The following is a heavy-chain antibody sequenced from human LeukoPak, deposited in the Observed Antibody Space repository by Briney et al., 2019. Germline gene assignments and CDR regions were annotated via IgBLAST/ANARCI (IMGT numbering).Heavy chain of an antibody. CDR3: ARDQLWFGY. CDR1: GGSISSYY. D-gene: IGHD5-18*01. V-gene: IGHV4-59*01. J-gene: IGHJ4*02. CDR2: IYYSGST. Sequence: PSETLSLTCTVSGGSISSYYWSWIRQPPGKGLGWIGYIYYSGSTNYNPSLKSRVTISVDTSKNQFSLKLSSVTAADTAVYYCARDQLWFGYWGQGTLVTVSS.